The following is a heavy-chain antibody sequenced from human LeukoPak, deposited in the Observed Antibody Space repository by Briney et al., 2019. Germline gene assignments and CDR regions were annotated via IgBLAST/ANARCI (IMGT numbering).Heavy chain of an antibody. CDR2: ISSSSGTI. D-gene: IGHD4-17*01. Sequence: GGSLRLSCAVSGFTFSSYSMNWVRQAPGKGLEWVSYISSSSGTIYYADSVKGRFTVSRDNAKNSLYLQMNSLRAEDTAVYYCARDKRSVNWFDPWGHGTLVTVSP. J-gene: IGHJ5*02. CDR1: GFTFSSYS. V-gene: IGHV3-48*01. CDR3: ARDKRSVNWFDP.